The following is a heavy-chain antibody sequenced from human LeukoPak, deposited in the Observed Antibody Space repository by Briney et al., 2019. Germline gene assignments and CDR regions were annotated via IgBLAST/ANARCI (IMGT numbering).Heavy chain of an antibody. CDR3: VRAYDY. V-gene: IGHV4-34*01. Sequence: SETLSLTCAVYGVSFSGSNWSWIRRPPGKGLEWIGEIYNSGSTIYNPSLKSRVTISVDTSKNQLSLNLISVTAADTAVYYCVRAYDYWGQGTLVTVSS. CDR1: GVSFSGSN. J-gene: IGHJ4*02. CDR2: IYNSGST.